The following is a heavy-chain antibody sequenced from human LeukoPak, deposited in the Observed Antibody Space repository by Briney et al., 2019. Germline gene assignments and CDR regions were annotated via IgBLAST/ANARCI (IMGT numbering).Heavy chain of an antibody. D-gene: IGHD3-10*02. Sequence: ASVKVSCKASGGTFSSYAISWVRQAPGQGLEWMGGIIPIFGTANYAQKFQGRVTITADESTSTAYMELSSLRPEDTAVYYCARVVTMVGHFDYWGQGTLVTVSS. V-gene: IGHV1-69*01. CDR2: IIPIFGTA. CDR1: GGTFSSYA. J-gene: IGHJ4*02. CDR3: ARVVTMVGHFDY.